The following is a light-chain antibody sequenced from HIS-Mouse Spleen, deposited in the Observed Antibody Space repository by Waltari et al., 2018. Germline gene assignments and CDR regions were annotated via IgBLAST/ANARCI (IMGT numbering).Light chain of an antibody. Sequence: QSALTQPPSASGSPGQSVTISCTGTSSDVGGYNYVPWYQQHPGKAPKLMIYEVSKRPSGVTDRFSCSKSGNTASLTVSGLQAEDDADYYCSSYAGSNNLVFGTGTKVTVL. V-gene: IGLV2-8*01. J-gene: IGLJ1*01. CDR1: SSDVGGYNY. CDR3: SSYAGSNNLV. CDR2: EVS.